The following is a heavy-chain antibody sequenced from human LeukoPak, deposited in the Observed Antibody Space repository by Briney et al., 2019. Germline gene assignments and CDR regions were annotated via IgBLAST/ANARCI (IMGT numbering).Heavy chain of an antibody. CDR1: GFTLTNYR. Sequence: GGSLRLSCAASGFTLTNYRMTWVRQAPGKGLEWVSSISSTSGYIFYADSVQGRFTISRDNAKSSLYLQMNSLRAEDTAVYYCARENGDYADAFDIWGQGTMVTVSS. J-gene: IGHJ3*02. D-gene: IGHD4-17*01. V-gene: IGHV3-21*01. CDR2: ISSTSGYI. CDR3: ARENGDYADAFDI.